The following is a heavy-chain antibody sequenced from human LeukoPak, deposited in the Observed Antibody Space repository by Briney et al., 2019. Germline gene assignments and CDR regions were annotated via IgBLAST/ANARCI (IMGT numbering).Heavy chain of an antibody. CDR3: AREISGYADY. V-gene: IGHV1-2*02. CDR1: GYTFTGYY. Sequence: ASVKVSCKASGYTFTGYYMHWVRQAPGQGLEWMGWINANSGDTKYAQKFQGRVTMTRDTSISTAYMELSRLRSDDTAMYYCAREISGYADYWGQGTLVTVSS. D-gene: IGHD3-22*01. J-gene: IGHJ4*02. CDR2: INANSGDT.